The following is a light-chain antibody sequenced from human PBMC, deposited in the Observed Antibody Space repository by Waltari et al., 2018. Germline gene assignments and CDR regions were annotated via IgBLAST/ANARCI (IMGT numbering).Light chain of an antibody. CDR1: QSISSY. CDR2: GAS. Sequence: DIQMTQSPSSLSASVGDRVTITCRASQSISSYLNWYQQRVGKAPKLLIYGASSLQSGVPSRFSGSRSGTDFTLTITSLQPEDFATYYCQQANSFPLTFGGGTKVDI. J-gene: IGKJ4*01. V-gene: IGKV1-39*01. CDR3: QQANSFPLT.